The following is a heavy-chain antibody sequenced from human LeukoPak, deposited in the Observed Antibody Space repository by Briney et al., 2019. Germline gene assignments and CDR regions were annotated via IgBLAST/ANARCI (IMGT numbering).Heavy chain of an antibody. D-gene: IGHD1-26*01. CDR1: SFTFSNYG. J-gene: IGHJ4*02. Sequence: PGGSLRLSCAASSFTFSNYGMYWVRQAPGKGLEWVAVIGHDGNYIYCGDSVKGRFTISRDNSKNTLYLQMNSLRAEDTAVYFCARDRGSHYLDYWGQGTLVTVSS. V-gene: IGHV3-33*01. CDR3: ARDRGSHYLDY. CDR2: IGHDGNYI.